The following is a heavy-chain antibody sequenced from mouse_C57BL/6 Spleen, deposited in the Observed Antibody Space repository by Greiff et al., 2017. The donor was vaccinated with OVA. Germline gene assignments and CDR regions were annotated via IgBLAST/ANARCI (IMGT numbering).Heavy chain of an antibody. Sequence: VQLQQSGAELVRPGASVTLSCKASGYTFTDYEMHWVKQTPVHGLEWIGAIDPETGGTAYNQKFKGKAILTADKSSSTAYMELRSLTSEDAAVYYCTRGGTSYWGQGTTLTVSS. CDR2: IDPETGGT. V-gene: IGHV1-15*01. D-gene: IGHD3-3*01. CDR3: TRGGTSY. J-gene: IGHJ2*01. CDR1: GYTFTDYE.